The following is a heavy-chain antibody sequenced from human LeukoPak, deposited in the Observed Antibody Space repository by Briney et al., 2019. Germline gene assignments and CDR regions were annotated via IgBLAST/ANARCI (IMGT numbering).Heavy chain of an antibody. Sequence: ASEKVSCKASGGTFSSYAISWVRQAPGQGLEWMGRIIPILGIANYAQKFQGRVTITADKSTSTAYMELSSLRSEDTAVYYCAREPYYYDSSGSRRPSYYYGMDVWGQGTTVTVSS. D-gene: IGHD3-22*01. J-gene: IGHJ6*02. CDR3: AREPYYYDSSGSRRPSYYYGMDV. CDR2: IIPILGIA. CDR1: GGTFSSYA. V-gene: IGHV1-69*04.